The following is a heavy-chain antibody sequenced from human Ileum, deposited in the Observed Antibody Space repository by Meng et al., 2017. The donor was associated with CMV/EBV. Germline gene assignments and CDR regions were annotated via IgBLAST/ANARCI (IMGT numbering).Heavy chain of an antibody. D-gene: IGHD3-10*01. CDR3: TRVAEWFGELLGY. J-gene: IGHJ4*02. V-gene: IGHV3-49*04. Sequence: GESLKISCTASGFTFGDYALTWVRQAPGKGLEWVGFIRIKAYGVTTEYAASVKGRFTISRDDSKSIAYLQINSLKTEDTAVYYCTRVAEWFGELLGYWGQGTLVTVSS. CDR2: IRIKAYGVTT. CDR1: GFTFGDYA.